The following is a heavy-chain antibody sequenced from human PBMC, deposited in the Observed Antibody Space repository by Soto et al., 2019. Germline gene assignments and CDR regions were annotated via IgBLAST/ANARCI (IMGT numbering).Heavy chain of an antibody. CDR2: LNPHSGKA. D-gene: IGHD6-6*01. Sequence: ASVKVSCKASGYTFTIHDIHWVRQAPGQGLEWMAGLNPHSGKAAYAQRFQGRLTMTGNAPTSTAYMELSGLRSEDTAMYYCARVSSIAARRYYDSWGQGTLVTVSS. CDR3: ARVSSIAARRYYDS. V-gene: IGHV1-8*01. CDR1: GYTFTIHD. J-gene: IGHJ4*02.